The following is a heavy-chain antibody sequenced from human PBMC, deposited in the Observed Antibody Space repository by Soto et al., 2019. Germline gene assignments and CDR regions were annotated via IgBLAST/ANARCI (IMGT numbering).Heavy chain of an antibody. D-gene: IGHD3-16*02. J-gene: IGHJ3*02. CDR2: ISGHDDKT. V-gene: IGHV1-18*01. CDR3: GGGGGGGISFSPHVWFPSDGIDI. CDR1: GYSFSTCG. Sequence: QVQLVQSGAELKRPGASVKVSCKASGYSFSTCGITWVRQAPGQGLEWMGWISGHDDKTKLAENFQGRVTMTTDTSTGATYMERGGRKSDDTAVYYCGGGGGGGISFSPHVWFPSDGIDIWGQGTMVTVSS.